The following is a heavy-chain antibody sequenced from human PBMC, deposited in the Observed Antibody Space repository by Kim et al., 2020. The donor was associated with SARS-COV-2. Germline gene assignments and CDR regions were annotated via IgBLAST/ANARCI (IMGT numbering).Heavy chain of an antibody. CDR2: ISGSGGST. J-gene: IGHJ4*02. Sequence: GGSLRLSCAASGFTFSSYAMSWVRQAPGKGLEWVSAISGSGGSTYYADSVKGRFTISRDNSKNTLYLQMNSLRAEDTAVYYCAKDQFIAAAGTPFDYWRQATLVTVSS. V-gene: IGHV3-23*01. CDR3: AKDQFIAAAGTPFDY. CDR1: GFTFSSYA. D-gene: IGHD6-13*01.